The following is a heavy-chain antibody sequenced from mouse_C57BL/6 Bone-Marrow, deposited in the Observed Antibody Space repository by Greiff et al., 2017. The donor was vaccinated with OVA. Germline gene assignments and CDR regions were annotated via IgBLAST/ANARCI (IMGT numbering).Heavy chain of an antibody. J-gene: IGHJ2*01. Sequence: EVKLVESEGGLVQPGSSMKLSCTASGFTFSDYSMAWVRQVPEKGLEWVANINYDGSSTYYLDSLKSRFIISRDNAKNMLYLQMSSLKSEDTATYDCARGPGTDFYYFDYWGQGTTLTGSS. CDR3: ARGPGTDFYYFDY. D-gene: IGHD4-1*01. CDR1: GFTFSDYS. V-gene: IGHV5-16*01. CDR2: INYDGSST.